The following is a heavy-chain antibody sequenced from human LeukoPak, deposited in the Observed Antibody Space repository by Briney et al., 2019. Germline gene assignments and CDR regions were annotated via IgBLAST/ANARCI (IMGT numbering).Heavy chain of an antibody. J-gene: IGHJ4*02. CDR3: ARRAGGYSHPYDY. V-gene: IGHV3-23*01. CDR1: GFTLSSYE. Sequence: GGSLRLSCTVSGFTLSSYEMSWIRQAPGKGLEWVSSIEYSESSAYYADSVKGRFTISRDNSKNTLYLQLNSLRAEDTAVYYCARRAGGYSHPYDYWGQGTLVTVSS. D-gene: IGHD5-18*01. CDR2: IEYSESSA.